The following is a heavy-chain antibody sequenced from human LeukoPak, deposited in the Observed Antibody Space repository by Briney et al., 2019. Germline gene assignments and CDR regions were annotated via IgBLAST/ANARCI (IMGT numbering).Heavy chain of an antibody. J-gene: IGHJ5*02. CDR2: ISSSSSYI. CDR3: ARDNGGYWFDP. D-gene: IGHD3-10*01. Sequence: GGSLRLSCAASGFTFSSYGMNWVRQAPGKGLEWVSSISSSSSYIYYADSVKGRFTISRDNAKNSLYLQMNSLRAEDTAVYYCARDNGGYWFDPWGQGTLVTVSS. V-gene: IGHV3-21*01. CDR1: GFTFSSYG.